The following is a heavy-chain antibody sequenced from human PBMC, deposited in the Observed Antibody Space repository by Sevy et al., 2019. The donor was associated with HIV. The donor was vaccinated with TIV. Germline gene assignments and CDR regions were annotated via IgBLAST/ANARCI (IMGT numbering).Heavy chain of an antibody. D-gene: IGHD3-22*01. Sequence: GGSLRLPCAASGFSFSTYAMTWVRQAPGKGLEWVSAISGSGSNTYNADSVKGRFTISRDNSQNTLYLQMNSLRAEDTAVYYCAKEGPGYNYDSSGYFPSWGQGTLVTVSS. CDR1: GFSFSTYA. CDR2: ISGSGSNT. J-gene: IGHJ4*02. CDR3: AKEGPGYNYDSSGYFPS. V-gene: IGHV3-23*01.